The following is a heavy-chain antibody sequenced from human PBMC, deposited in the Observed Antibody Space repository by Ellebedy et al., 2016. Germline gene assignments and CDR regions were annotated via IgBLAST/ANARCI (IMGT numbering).Heavy chain of an antibody. CDR1: GYTFTSYG. CDR2: ISAYNGNT. D-gene: IGHD2-2*01. V-gene: IGHV1-18*01. Sequence: ASVKVSCXASGYTFTSYGISWVRQAPGQGLEWMGWISAYNGNTNYAQKLQGRVTMTTDTSTSTAYMELRSLRSDDTAVYYCARARYCSSTSCYSYFDYWGQGTLVTISS. J-gene: IGHJ4*02. CDR3: ARARYCSSTSCYSYFDY.